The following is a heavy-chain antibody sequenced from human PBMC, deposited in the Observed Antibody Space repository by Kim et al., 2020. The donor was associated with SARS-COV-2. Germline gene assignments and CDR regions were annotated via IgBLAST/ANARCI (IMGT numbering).Heavy chain of an antibody. CDR2: ISKGGTGR. CDR1: GFTFSNYE. CDR3: AREVATTPDAFDI. V-gene: IGHV3-48*03. D-gene: IGHD5-12*01. Sequence: GGSLRLSCAVSGFTFSNYEMNWVRQAPGKGLEWVSSISKGGTGRLYADSVKGRFTISRDNAKNSLYLQMNSLRAEDTAFYYCAREVATTPDAFDIWGQGTLLTVSS. J-gene: IGHJ3*02.